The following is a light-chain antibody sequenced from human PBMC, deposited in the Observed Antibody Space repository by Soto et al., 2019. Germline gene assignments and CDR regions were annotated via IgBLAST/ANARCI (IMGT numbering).Light chain of an antibody. CDR2: DVS. CDR1: QSISSW. V-gene: IGKV1-5*01. J-gene: IGKJ1*01. Sequence: IWMTQSPSLLSASTGDRVTIACRASQSISSWLAWYQQKPGKAPKLLIYDVSALPRGVPPRFSGSGSGTQFTLTISGLQPDDFATYYCQQYESFSATFGPGTKVDIK. CDR3: QQYESFSAT.